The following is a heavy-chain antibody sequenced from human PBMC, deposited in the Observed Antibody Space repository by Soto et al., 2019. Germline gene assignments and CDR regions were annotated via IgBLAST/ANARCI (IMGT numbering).Heavy chain of an antibody. CDR1: GFTFSSYA. CDR2: ISSNGGST. V-gene: IGHV3-64*01. CDR3: ARRGYRGYEIDY. Sequence: EVQLVESGGGLVQPGGSLRLSCAASGFTFSSYAMHWVRQAPGKGLEYVSDISSNGGSTSYANSVKGRFTISRDNSKNTLYLQLGSLRAEDMAVYCCARRGYRGYEIDYWGQGTLFTVSS. D-gene: IGHD5-12*01. J-gene: IGHJ4*02.